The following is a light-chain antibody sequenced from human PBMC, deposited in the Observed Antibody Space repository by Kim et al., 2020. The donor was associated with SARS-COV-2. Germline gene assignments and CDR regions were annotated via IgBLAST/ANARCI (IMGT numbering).Light chain of an antibody. CDR1: SSDLGGYNN. Sequence: QSALTQTPCAPGSPGQSITISCTGTSSDLGGYNNVSWYQQHPGKAPKLMIHDVNKRPSGDPDRFSGSKSGNTAPLTVPGLLAEGEADYYCSSYGGSVFGGGTRLTVL. CDR2: DVN. CDR3: SSYGGSV. J-gene: IGLJ2*01. V-gene: IGLV2-8*01.